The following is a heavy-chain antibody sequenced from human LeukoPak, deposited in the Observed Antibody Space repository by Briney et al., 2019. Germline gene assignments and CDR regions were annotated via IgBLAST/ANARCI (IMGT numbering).Heavy chain of an antibody. CDR2: INSDGSST. D-gene: IGHD6-19*01. Sequence: GGSLRLSCAASGFTFSSYWMHWVRQAPGKGLVWVSRINSDGSSTTYADFVKGRFTISRDNAKNTLYLQMNSLRAEDTGVYFCARVFSGWYFYFDNWGQGTLVTVSS. J-gene: IGHJ4*02. V-gene: IGHV3-74*01. CDR3: ARVFSGWYFYFDN. CDR1: GFTFSSYW.